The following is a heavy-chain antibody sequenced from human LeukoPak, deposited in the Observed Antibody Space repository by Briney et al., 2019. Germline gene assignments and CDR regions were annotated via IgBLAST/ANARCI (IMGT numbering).Heavy chain of an antibody. CDR2: ISSSGSTI. J-gene: IGHJ4*02. CDR1: GFTFSDYY. Sequence: PGGSLRLSCAASGFTFSDYYMSWIRQAPGKGLEWVSYISSSGSTIYYADSVKGRFTISRDKSKNTLYLQMNSLRAEDTAVYYCARGHLMIFHSSGYEFDYWGQGTLVTVSS. D-gene: IGHD3-22*01. V-gene: IGHV3-11*01. CDR3: ARGHLMIFHSSGYEFDY.